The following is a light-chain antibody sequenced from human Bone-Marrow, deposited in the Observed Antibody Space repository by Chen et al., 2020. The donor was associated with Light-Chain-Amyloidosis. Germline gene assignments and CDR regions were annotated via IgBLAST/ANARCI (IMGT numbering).Light chain of an antibody. CDR3: MQARQTPHT. V-gene: IGKV2-28*01. J-gene: IGKJ2*01. CDR1: QSLLHSNGFNY. Sequence: DLVMPPSPLSLPVTPGAPASISCRSSQSLLHSNGFNYLDWYLQKPGQSPQLLIYLGSSRASGVPDRFSGSGSGTDFTLKISRVEAEDVGVYYCMQARQTPHTFGQGTKLEIK. CDR2: LGS.